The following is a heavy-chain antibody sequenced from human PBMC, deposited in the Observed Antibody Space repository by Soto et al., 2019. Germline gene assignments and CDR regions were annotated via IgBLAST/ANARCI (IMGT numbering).Heavy chain of an antibody. CDR1: GGSISSSSYY. V-gene: IGHV4-39*01. J-gene: IGHJ4*02. CDR2: IYYSGST. D-gene: IGHD7-27*01. CDR3: ARQGPHGANWVRYFDS. Sequence: SETLSLTCTVSGGSISSSSYYWGWIRQPPGKGLEWIGSIYYSGSTYYNPSLKSRVTISVDTSKNQFSLKLSSVTAADTAVYYCARQGPHGANWVRYFDSWGQGTLVTVS.